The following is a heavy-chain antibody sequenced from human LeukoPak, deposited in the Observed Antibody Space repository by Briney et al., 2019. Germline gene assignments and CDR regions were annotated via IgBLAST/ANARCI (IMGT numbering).Heavy chain of an antibody. CDR3: ARAIPELGYCSSTSCKTPMPYYYYGMDV. Sequence: ASVKVSCKASGYTLTSYGISWVRQAPGQGLEWMGWISAYNGNTNYAQNLEGRVTMTTDTSTSTAYMELRSLRSDDTAVYYCARAIPELGYCSSTSCKTPMPYYYYGMDVWGQGTTVTVSS. J-gene: IGHJ6*02. CDR2: ISAYNGNT. V-gene: IGHV1-18*01. D-gene: IGHD2-2*01. CDR1: GYTLTSYG.